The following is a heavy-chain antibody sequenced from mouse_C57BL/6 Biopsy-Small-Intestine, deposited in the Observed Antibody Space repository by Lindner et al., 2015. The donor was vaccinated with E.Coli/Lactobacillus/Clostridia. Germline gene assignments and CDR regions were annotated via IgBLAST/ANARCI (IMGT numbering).Heavy chain of an antibody. J-gene: IGHJ2*01. D-gene: IGHD3-3*01. V-gene: IGHV1-82*01. CDR3: TRGTRGDY. Sequence: VQLQESGPELVKPGASVKISCKASGYAFSLSWMNWVKQRPGKGLEWIGRIYPGDGDPVYNGKFKGKATLTADISSSTAYMQLSSLTSEDSAVHFCTRGTRGDYWGRGTTLTVSS. CDR2: IYPGDGDP. CDR1: GYAFSLSW.